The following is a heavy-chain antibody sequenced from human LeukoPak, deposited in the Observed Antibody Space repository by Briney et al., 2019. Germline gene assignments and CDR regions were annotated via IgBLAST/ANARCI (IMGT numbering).Heavy chain of an antibody. CDR1: GGTFSRYA. CDR3: ARGGQTITYSESYYWFDP. Sequence: SVKVSCEASGGTFSRYAISWVRQAPGQGLEWMGGILPIFGTAHYAQKYQGRVTITADESTSTADMELSSLRSEDTAAYYCARGGQTITYSESYYWFDPWGQRTLVTVSS. J-gene: IGHJ5*02. V-gene: IGHV1-69*13. CDR2: ILPIFGTA. D-gene: IGHD1-26*01.